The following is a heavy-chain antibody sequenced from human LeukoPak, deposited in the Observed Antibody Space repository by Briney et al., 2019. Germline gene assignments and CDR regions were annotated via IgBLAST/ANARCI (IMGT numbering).Heavy chain of an antibody. Sequence: GASVKVSCKASGYTCTGYYMHWVRQAPGQGLEWMGWINPNSGGTKYAQKFQGRVTMTRDTSISTAYMELSRLRSDDTAVYYCAILVVAATFDYWGQGTLVTVSS. V-gene: IGHV1-2*02. J-gene: IGHJ4*02. CDR3: AILVVAATFDY. CDR1: GYTCTGYY. D-gene: IGHD2-15*01. CDR2: INPNSGGT.